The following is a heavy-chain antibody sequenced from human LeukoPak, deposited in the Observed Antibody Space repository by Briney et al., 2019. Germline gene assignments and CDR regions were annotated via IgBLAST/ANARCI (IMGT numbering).Heavy chain of an antibody. CDR1: GYTCTSYY. D-gene: IGHD3-3*01. V-gene: IGHV1-46*01. CDR3: AREARRTRITIFGVVNNWFDP. CDR2: INPSGGST. Sequence: ASVKVSCKASGYTCTSYYMHWVRQAPGQGLEWMGIINPSGGSTSYAQKFQGRVTMTRDTSTSTVYMELSSLRSEDTAVYYCAREARRTRITIFGVVNNWFDPWGQGTLVTVSS. J-gene: IGHJ5*02.